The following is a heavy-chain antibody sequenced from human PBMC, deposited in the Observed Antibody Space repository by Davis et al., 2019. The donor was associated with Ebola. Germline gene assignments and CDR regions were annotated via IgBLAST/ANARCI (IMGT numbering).Heavy chain of an antibody. Sequence: GESLKISCGASGFTFSNFAMSWVRQAPGKGLEWVSGITGSGGSTYSADSMKGRFTISRDNSKNTLYLQMNSLRAEDTAVYYCAKSVAGPPGDWGQGTLVTVSS. J-gene: IGHJ4*02. CDR3: AKSVAGPPGD. CDR1: GFTFSNFA. V-gene: IGHV3-23*01. D-gene: IGHD4-23*01. CDR2: ITGSGGST.